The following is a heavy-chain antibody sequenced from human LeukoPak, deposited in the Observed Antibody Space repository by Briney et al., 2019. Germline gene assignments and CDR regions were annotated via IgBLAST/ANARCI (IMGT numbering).Heavy chain of an antibody. CDR1: GFSFSSYN. CDR2: ISGSGGTT. CDR3: AKDFYDSGSYYFHY. V-gene: IGHV3-23*01. D-gene: IGHD3-10*01. Sequence: GGSLRLSCAASGFSFSSYNMSWVRQAPGKGLEWVSSISGSGGTTYYADSVKGRFTISRDNSRTTLFLQMSSLRAEDTALYYCAKDFYDSGSYYFHYWGQGALVTVSS. J-gene: IGHJ4*02.